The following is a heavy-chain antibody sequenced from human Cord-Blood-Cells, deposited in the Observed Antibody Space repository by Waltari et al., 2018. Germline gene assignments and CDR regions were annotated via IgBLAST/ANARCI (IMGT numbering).Heavy chain of an antibody. J-gene: IGHJ3*02. V-gene: IGHV4-34*01. CDR2: INHSGST. CDR3: GMGYADAFDI. D-gene: IGHD2-8*01. CDR1: GGSFSGYY. Sequence: QVQLQQWGAGLLKPSETLSLTCAVYGGSFSGYYWSWIRQPPGKGLEWIGEINHSGSTHYNPSLKSRVTISVDTSKNQFSLKLSSVTAADTAVYYCGMGYADAFDIWGQGTMVTVSS.